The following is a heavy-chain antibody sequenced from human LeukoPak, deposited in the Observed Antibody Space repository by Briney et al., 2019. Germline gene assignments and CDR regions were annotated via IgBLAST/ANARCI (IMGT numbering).Heavy chain of an antibody. CDR1: GGSISSYYW. CDR2: IYWDDDK. J-gene: IGHJ4*02. Sequence: TLSLTCTVSGGSISSYYWSWIRQPPGKALEWLALIYWDDDKRYSPSLRSRLSITKDTSKNYLFLTITNMDPVDTATCYGAHEKRGPGYYFDYWGQGTLVTVSS. V-gene: IGHV2-5*08. D-gene: IGHD1-14*01. CDR3: AHEKRGPGYYFDY.